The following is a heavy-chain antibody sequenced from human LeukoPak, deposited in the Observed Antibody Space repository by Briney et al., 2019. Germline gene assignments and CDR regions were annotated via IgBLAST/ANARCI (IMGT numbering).Heavy chain of an antibody. CDR3: AREGSMTARPFVSIDY. J-gene: IGHJ4*02. D-gene: IGHD6-6*01. Sequence: SETLFLTCTVSGGSISTYYWSWIRQPAGKGLEWIGRIHTSENTDYNPSLESRVTMSVDTSRNQFSLKLSSVTAADTAVYYCAREGSMTARPFVSIDYWGQGTLVTVSS. CDR2: IHTSENT. V-gene: IGHV4-4*07. CDR1: GGSISTYY.